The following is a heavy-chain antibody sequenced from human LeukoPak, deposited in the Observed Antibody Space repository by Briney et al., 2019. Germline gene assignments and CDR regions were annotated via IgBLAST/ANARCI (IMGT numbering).Heavy chain of an antibody. CDR2: ISVSGGST. D-gene: IGHD5-12*01. CDR1: GFTFSSYA. CDR3: AKEGSGYDFNWFDP. J-gene: IGHJ5*02. Sequence: GGSLRLSSAASGFTFSSYAMSWVRQAPGKGLEWVSAISVSGGSTYYADSVKGRFTISRDNSKNTLYLQMNSLRAEDAAVYYCAKEGSGYDFNWFDPWGQGTLVTVSS. V-gene: IGHV3-23*01.